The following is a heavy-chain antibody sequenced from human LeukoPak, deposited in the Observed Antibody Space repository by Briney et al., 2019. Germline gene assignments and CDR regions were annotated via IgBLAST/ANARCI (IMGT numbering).Heavy chain of an antibody. Sequence: ASVKVSCKASGGTFSSYAITWVRQAPGQGLQWMGENIPMFGAVNYAQKFQGRVTITADKSTGTAYMELSSLRSEDTAVYYCVRDYDISGPQKNFFDYWGQGTLVTVSS. CDR3: VRDYDISGPQKNFFDY. CDR2: NIPMFGAV. V-gene: IGHV1-69*06. D-gene: IGHD3-22*01. J-gene: IGHJ4*02. CDR1: GGTFSSYA.